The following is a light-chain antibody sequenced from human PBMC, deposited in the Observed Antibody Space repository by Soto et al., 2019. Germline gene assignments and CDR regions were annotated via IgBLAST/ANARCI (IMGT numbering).Light chain of an antibody. Sequence: EIVLTQSPGTLSLSPGERATLSCRASQSVSVNSLARYQQKGGQAPRLLIYAASTRATGVPDRFSGSGSGTDFALTISRLENEYFAVYYFQQYGGSPFTFGPRTKVDIK. CDR2: AAS. CDR3: QQYGGSPFT. J-gene: IGKJ3*01. V-gene: IGKV3-20*01. CDR1: QSVSVNS.